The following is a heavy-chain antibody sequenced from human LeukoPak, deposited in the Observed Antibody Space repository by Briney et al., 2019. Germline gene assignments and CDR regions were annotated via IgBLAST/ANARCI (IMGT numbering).Heavy chain of an antibody. D-gene: IGHD6-13*01. CDR1: GFTFRSYW. CDR3: ASVGFRSSWSMPFDY. J-gene: IGHJ4*02. V-gene: IGHV3-74*01. Sequence: GGSLRVSCAASGFTFRSYWMHWVRQAPGKGLVWVSRINSDGSSTSYADSVKGRFTHSRDNPNNTLYLQIIRLRAQDTAVYSCASVGFRSSWSMPFDYWGQGTLVTVSS. CDR2: INSDGSST.